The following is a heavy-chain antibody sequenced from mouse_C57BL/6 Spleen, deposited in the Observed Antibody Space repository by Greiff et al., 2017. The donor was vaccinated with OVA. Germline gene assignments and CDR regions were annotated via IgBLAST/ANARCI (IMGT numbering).Heavy chain of an antibody. V-gene: IGHV1-18*01. CDR1: GYTFTDYN. D-gene: IGHD2-5*01. Sequence: EVQLVESGPELVKPGASVKIPCKASGYTFTDYNMDWVKQSHGKSLEWIGDINPNNGGTIYNQKFKGKATLTVDKSSSTAYMELRSLTSEDTAVYYCARSSYYSNYDYFDYWGQGTTLTVSS. CDR3: ARSSYYSNYDYFDY. J-gene: IGHJ2*01. CDR2: INPNNGGT.